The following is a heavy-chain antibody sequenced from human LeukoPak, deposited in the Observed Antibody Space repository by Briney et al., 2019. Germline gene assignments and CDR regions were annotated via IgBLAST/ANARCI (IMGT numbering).Heavy chain of an antibody. CDR3: AKDIEEMATYYFDY. Sequence: PGRSLRLSCAASGFTFDDYAMHWVRQAPGKGLGWVSGISWNSGSIGYADSVKGRFTISRDNAKNSLYLQMNSLRAEDMALYYCAKDIEEMATYYFDYWGQGTLVTVSS. D-gene: IGHD5-24*01. CDR1: GFTFDDYA. CDR2: ISWNSGSI. J-gene: IGHJ4*02. V-gene: IGHV3-9*03.